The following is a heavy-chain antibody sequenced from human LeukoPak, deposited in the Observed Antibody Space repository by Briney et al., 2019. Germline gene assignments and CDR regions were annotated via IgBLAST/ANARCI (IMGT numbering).Heavy chain of an antibody. Sequence: ASVTVSCTVSGYSFTSNYIHWVRQAPGQGLEWMGMIYPRDGSTSYAQRFQDRVTVTRDTSTSTVHMELSGLRSEDTAVYYCARDQEGFDYWGQGTLVTVSS. CDR1: GYSFTSNY. V-gene: IGHV1-46*01. J-gene: IGHJ4*02. CDR3: ARDQEGFDY. CDR2: IYPRDGST.